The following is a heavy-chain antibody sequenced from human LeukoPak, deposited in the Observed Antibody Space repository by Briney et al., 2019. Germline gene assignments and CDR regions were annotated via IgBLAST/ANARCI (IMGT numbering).Heavy chain of an antibody. CDR3: ASTYYYDSSGYYL. CDR1: GGSFSGYY. Sequence: SETLSLTCAVYGGSFSGYYWSWIRQPPGKGLEWIGEINHSGSTNYNPSLKSRVTISVDTSKNQFSLKLSSVTAADTAVYYCASTYYYDSSGYYLWGQGTLVTVSS. V-gene: IGHV4-34*01. CDR2: INHSGST. J-gene: IGHJ4*02. D-gene: IGHD3-22*01.